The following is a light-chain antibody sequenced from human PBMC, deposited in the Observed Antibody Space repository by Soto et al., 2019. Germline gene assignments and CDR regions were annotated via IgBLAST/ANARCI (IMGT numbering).Light chain of an antibody. CDR1: QGITSY. V-gene: IGKV1-9*01. CDR3: QHYNNAPYT. CDR2: GAS. J-gene: IGKJ5*01. Sequence: QLTQSPSYLSASVGARVTITGRASQGITSYLAWYQQKPGKAPNLLIYGASTLQSGVPSRFSGSGAGTDFTLTISSLEPEDVATYYCQHYNNAPYTFGQGTRLEIK.